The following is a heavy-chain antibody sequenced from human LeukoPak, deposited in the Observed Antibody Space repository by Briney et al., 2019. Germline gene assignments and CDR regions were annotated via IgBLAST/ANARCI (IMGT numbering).Heavy chain of an antibody. CDR2: ISDANDST. J-gene: IGHJ4*02. CDR3: GKMRGWELPRFDY. V-gene: IGHV3-23*01. Sequence: PGGSLRLSCAASGLTFSSYSMRWVRQAPGRGLEWVLAISDANDSTQYADSVKGRLTISRDNSKNTMDLHMISLRAEDTALYYCGKMRGWELPRFDYWGQGTLVTVSS. D-gene: IGHD1-26*01. CDR1: GLTFSSYS.